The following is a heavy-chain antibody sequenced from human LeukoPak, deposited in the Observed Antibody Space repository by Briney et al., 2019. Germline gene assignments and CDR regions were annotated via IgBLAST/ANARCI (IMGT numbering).Heavy chain of an antibody. CDR2: ISGSGGST. CDR1: GFTFSDYY. D-gene: IGHD6-13*01. Sequence: PGGSLRLSCAASGFTFSDYYMSWIRQAPGKGLEWVSAISGSGGSTYYADSVKGRFTISRDNSKNTLYLQMNSLRAEDTALYYCAKDISSSYNWFDPWGQGTLVTVSS. J-gene: IGHJ5*02. CDR3: AKDISSSYNWFDP. V-gene: IGHV3-23*01.